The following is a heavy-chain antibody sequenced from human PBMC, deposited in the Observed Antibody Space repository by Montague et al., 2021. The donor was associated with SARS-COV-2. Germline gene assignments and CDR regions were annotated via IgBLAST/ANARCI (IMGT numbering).Heavy chain of an antibody. CDR1: GGSISSGSYY. V-gene: IGHV4-61*02. Sequence: TLSLTCTVSGGSISSGSYYWSWIRQPAGKGLEWIGRIYTSGSTNYNPSLKSRVTISVDTSKNQFSLKLSSVTAADTAVYYCARAAPWSFRDILTGYYYYYGMDVWGQGTTVTVSS. D-gene: IGHD3-9*01. CDR2: IYTSGST. CDR3: ARAAPWSFRDILTGYYYYYGMDV. J-gene: IGHJ6*02.